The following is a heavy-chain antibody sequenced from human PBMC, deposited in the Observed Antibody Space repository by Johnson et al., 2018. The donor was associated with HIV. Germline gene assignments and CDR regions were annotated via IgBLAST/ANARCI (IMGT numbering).Heavy chain of an antibody. V-gene: IGHV3-9*01. CDR1: GFTFEDYA. CDR3: ARGPRNPGLDAFDI. Sequence: EVQLVESGGGLVKPGGSLRLSCVASGFTFEDYAMHWVRQGPGKGLEWVSGISWNSDTLVYVDSVKGRFTISRDNAKNSLYLQINSLKTEDTAVYYCARGPRNPGLDAFDIWGQGTVVTVSS. D-gene: IGHD1-14*01. J-gene: IGHJ3*02. CDR2: ISWNSDTL.